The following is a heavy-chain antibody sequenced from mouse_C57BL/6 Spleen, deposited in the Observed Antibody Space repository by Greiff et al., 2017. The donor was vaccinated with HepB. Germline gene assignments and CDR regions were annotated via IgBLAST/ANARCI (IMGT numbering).Heavy chain of an antibody. Sequence: EVKLVESGGGLVKPGGSLKLSCAASGFTFSSYAMSWVRQTPEKRLEWVATISDGGSYTYYPDNVKGRFTISRDNAKNNLYLQMSQLKSEDTAMYYCAREDYGSSGGYFDYWGQGTTLTVSS. CDR3: AREDYGSSGGYFDY. J-gene: IGHJ2*01. CDR2: ISDGGSYT. CDR1: GFTFSSYA. V-gene: IGHV5-4*01. D-gene: IGHD1-1*01.